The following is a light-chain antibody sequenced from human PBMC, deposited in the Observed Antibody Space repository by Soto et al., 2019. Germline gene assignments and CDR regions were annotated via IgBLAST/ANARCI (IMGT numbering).Light chain of an antibody. V-gene: IGKV1-5*03. CDR3: QHYNSYPWT. J-gene: IGKJ1*01. Sequence: DIHMTQSPSILSASVGYIFTITCRASQSIGSWVAWYQQKPGRAPNLLIHKASHLESGVPSRLRGSGYGTELTITISSMQTGDFETYYCQHYNSYPWTFGQGTKVDIK. CDR2: KAS. CDR1: QSIGSW.